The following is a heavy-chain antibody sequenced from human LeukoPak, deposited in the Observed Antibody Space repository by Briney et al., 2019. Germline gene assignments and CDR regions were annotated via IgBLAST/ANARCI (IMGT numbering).Heavy chain of an antibody. CDR2: IYPGDSDT. V-gene: IGHV5-51*01. D-gene: IGHD3-22*01. J-gene: IGHJ4*02. CDR3: ATGGHYYGSSGYLSYYFDY. Sequence: GESLKISCKGSGYSFTSYWIGWVRQMPGKGLGWMGIIYPGDSDTRYSPSFQGQVTISADKSISTAYLQWSSLKASDTAMYYCATGGHYYGSSGYLSYYFDYWGQGTLVTVSS. CDR1: GYSFTSYW.